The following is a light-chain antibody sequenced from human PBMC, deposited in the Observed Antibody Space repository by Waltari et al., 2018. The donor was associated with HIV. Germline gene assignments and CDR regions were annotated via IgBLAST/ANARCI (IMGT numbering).Light chain of an antibody. CDR3: SSYAYNSVLV. V-gene: IGLV2-14*01. CDR1: NRDIGGYDF. CDR2: GVP. J-gene: IGLJ3*02. Sequence: HSALTQPASVSGSPGQSITISCTGTNRDIGGYDFVSWYQQHPGRAPKLMIYGVPDRPSGVSNPFAGSKSGNRASLTISGVQAEDEADYYCSSYAYNSVLVFGGGTKLTVL.